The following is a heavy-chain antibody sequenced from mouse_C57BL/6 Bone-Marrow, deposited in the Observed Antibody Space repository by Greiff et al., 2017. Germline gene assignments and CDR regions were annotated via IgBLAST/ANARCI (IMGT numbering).Heavy chain of an antibody. CDR3: ESYDSDPYDYALDF. Sequence: QVQLQQPGAELVRPGASVKLSCKASGYTFTSYWMHWVKQRPGQGLEWIGVIDPSDSYTNYNQKFKGKATLTVDTSSSTAYMQLSSLTSEDSAVYYCESYDSDPYDYALDFWGQGTSVTVSS. CDR2: IDPSDSYT. CDR1: GYTFTSYW. J-gene: IGHJ4*01. V-gene: IGHV1-59*01. D-gene: IGHD2-12*01.